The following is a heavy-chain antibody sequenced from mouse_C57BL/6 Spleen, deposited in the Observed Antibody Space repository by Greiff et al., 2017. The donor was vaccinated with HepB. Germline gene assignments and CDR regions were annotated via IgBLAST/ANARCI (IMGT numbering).Heavy chain of an antibody. D-gene: IGHD2-14*01. CDR1: GYTFTSYW. Sequence: VQLQQPGAELVKPGASVKLSCKASGYTFTSYWMHWVKQRPGQGLEWIGMIHPNSGSTNYNEKFKSKATLTVDKSSSTAYMQLSSLTSEDSAVYYCARGSHSTTEYAMDYWGQGTSVTVSS. CDR3: ARGSHSTTEYAMDY. CDR2: IHPNSGST. J-gene: IGHJ4*01. V-gene: IGHV1-64*01.